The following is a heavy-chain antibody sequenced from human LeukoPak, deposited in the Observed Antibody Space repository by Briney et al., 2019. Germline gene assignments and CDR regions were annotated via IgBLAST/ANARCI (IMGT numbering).Heavy chain of an antibody. V-gene: IGHV3-30*18. Sequence: GGSLRLSCAASGFTFSSYDMHWVRQAPGKGLEWLAVISYDGSNKYYADSVKGRFTISRDNSKNTLYLQMNSLRAEDTAVYYCAKTEWEQGIDYWGQGTLVTVSS. J-gene: IGHJ4*02. CDR1: GFTFSSYD. D-gene: IGHD1-26*01. CDR3: AKTEWEQGIDY. CDR2: ISYDGSNK.